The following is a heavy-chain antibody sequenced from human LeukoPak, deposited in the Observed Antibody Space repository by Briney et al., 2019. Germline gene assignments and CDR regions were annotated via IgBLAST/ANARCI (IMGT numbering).Heavy chain of an antibody. CDR3: ARGVEPLAANTLAY. J-gene: IGHJ4*02. D-gene: IGHD1-14*01. CDR2: LYSDGNT. Sequence: GGSLRPSCAASGFTVITNDMTWVRQAPGKGLEWVSVLYSDGNTKYADSVQGRFTISRDNSKNTLHLEMNSLSPDDTAVYYCARGVEPLAANTLAYWGQGTLVTVSS. V-gene: IGHV3-53*01. CDR1: GFTVITND.